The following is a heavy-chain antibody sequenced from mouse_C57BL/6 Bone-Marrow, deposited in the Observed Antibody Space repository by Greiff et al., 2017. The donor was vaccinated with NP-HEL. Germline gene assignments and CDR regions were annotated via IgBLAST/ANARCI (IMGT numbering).Heavy chain of an antibody. V-gene: IGHV1-39*01. D-gene: IGHD1-1*01. CDR1: GYSFTDYN. J-gene: IGHJ1*03. CDR2: INPNYGTT. CDR3: ALNYYGSSLWYFDV. Sequence: VQLKESGPELVKPGASVKISCKASGYSFTDYNMNWVKQSNGKSLEWIGVINPNYGTTSYNQKFKGKATLTVDQSSSTAYMQLNSLTSEDSAVYYCALNYYGSSLWYFDVWGTGTTVTVSS.